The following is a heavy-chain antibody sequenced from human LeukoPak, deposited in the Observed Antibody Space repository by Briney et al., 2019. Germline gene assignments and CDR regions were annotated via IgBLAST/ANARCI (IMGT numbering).Heavy chain of an antibody. V-gene: IGHV4-34*01. CDR3: ARGRGGSDGGWDFDY. Sequence: SETLSLTCAVYGGSFSGYYWSWIRQPPGQGLEWIGEINHSGSTNYNPSLKSRVTISVDTSKNQFSLKLSSVTAADTAVYYCARGRGGSDGGWDFDYWGQGTLVTVSS. CDR1: GGSFSGYY. D-gene: IGHD3-16*01. J-gene: IGHJ4*02. CDR2: INHSGST.